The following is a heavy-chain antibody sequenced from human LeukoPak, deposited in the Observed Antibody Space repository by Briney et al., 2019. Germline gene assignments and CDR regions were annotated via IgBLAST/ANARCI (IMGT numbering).Heavy chain of an antibody. CDR3: AKDIGYFDLGTYYGMDV. CDR2: ISYDGSNK. CDR1: GFTFSSYG. V-gene: IGHV3-30*18. D-gene: IGHD3-9*01. J-gene: IGHJ6*02. Sequence: GGPLRLSCAASGFTFSSYGMHWVRQAPGKGLEWVAVISYDGSNKYYADSVKGRFTISRDNSKNTLYLQMNSLRAEDTAVYYCAKDIGYFDLGTYYGMDVWGQGTTVTVSS.